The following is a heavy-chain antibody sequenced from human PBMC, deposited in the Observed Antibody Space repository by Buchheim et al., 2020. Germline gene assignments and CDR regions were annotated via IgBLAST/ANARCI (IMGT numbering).Heavy chain of an antibody. CDR3: ARDYSGTWD. D-gene: IGHD6-13*01. CDR2: IYYSGTT. Sequence: QVQLQESGPGLVKPSQTLSLTCTVSGGSISSPTPYWTWIRQPPGKGLEWMGYIYYSGTTYYSPPLKSRVTMSVDTSKNQFSLRLDSVTAADTAVYYCARDYSGTWDWGQGTL. J-gene: IGHJ4*02. CDR1: GGSISSPTPY. V-gene: IGHV4-31*03.